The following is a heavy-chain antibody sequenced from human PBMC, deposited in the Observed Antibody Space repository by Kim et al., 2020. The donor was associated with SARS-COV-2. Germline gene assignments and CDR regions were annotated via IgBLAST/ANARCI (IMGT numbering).Heavy chain of an antibody. J-gene: IGHJ6*02. V-gene: IGHV3-15*01. CDR3: TSPTGTYLYYYYYGMDV. CDR2: IKSKTDGGTT. CDR1: GFTFSNAW. D-gene: IGHD1-1*01. Sequence: GGSLRLSCAASGFTFSNAWMSWVRQAPGKGLEWVGRIKSKTDGGTTDYAAPVKGRFTISRDDSKNTLYLQMNSLKTEDTAVYYCTSPTGTYLYYYYYGMDVWGQGTTVTVSS.